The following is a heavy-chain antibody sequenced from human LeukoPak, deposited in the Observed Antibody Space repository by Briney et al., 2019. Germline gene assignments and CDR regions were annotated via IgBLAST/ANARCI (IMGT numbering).Heavy chain of an antibody. CDR1: EFTVSSYH. CDR2: FYRTTGH. J-gene: IGHJ2*01. CDR3: ARRQHVNWGFDL. V-gene: IGHV3-53*04. Sequence: PWRSLRLSCAASEFTVSSYHLSWVRQAPGEGLEWLSVFYRTTGHFYADSVKGRFTISRHDSNNALSLQMNSLRPEDTAVYYCARRQHVNWGFDLWGRGTLVTVSS. D-gene: IGHD6-6*01.